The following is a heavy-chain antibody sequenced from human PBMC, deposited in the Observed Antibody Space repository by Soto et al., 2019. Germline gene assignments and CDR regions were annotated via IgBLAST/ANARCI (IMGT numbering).Heavy chain of an antibody. CDR2: ISWNSGSI. Sequence: ESGGGLVQPGRSLRLSCAASGFTFDDYAMHWVRQAPGKGLEWVSGISWNSGSIGYADSVKGRFTISRDNAKNSLYLQMNSLRAEDTALYYCAKVGGSYDILTGYINWGQGTLVTVSS. CDR3: AKVGGSYDILTGYIN. J-gene: IGHJ4*02. V-gene: IGHV3-9*01. CDR1: GFTFDDYA. D-gene: IGHD3-9*01.